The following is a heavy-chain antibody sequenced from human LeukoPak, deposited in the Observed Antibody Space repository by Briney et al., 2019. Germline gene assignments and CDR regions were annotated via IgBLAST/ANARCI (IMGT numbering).Heavy chain of an antibody. D-gene: IGHD3-9*01. J-gene: IGHJ4*02. CDR3: ARSPSPLVRDILLNY. CDR2: ISYDGSNK. CDR1: GFTVSSYA. V-gene: IGHV3-30-3*01. Sequence: PGGSLRLSCAASGFTVSSYAMHWVRQAPGKGLEWVAVISYDGSNKYYADSVKGRFTISRDNSKNTLYLQMNSLRAEDTAVYYCARSPSPLVRDILLNYWGQGTLVTVSS.